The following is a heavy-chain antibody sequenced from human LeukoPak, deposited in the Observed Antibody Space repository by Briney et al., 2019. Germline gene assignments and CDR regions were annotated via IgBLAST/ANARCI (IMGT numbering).Heavy chain of an antibody. CDR3: ATPNSGYDYYLLPDY. D-gene: IGHD5-12*01. J-gene: IGHJ4*02. CDR1: GFTFSSYG. CDR2: IWYGGSNK. V-gene: IGHV3-33*08. Sequence: PGRSLRLSCAASGFTFSSYGMHWVRQAPGKGLEWVAVIWYGGSNKYYADSVKGRFTISRDNSKNTLYLQMNSLRAEDTAVYYCATPNSGYDYYLLPDYWGQGTLVTVSS.